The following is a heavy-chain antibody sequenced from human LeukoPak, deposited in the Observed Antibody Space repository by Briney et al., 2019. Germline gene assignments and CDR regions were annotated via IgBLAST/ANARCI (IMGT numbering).Heavy chain of an antibody. CDR1: GGSISSYY. V-gene: IGHV4-59*01. D-gene: IGHD2-15*01. CDR3: ARGSYCSGGSCYSSWYYYYMDV. J-gene: IGHJ6*03. Sequence: SETLSLTCTVSGGSISSYYWSWIRQPPGKGLEWIGYIYYSGSTNYNPSLKSRVTISVDTSKNQFSLKLSSVTVADTAVYYCARGSYCSGGSCYSSWYYYYMDVWGKGTTVTISS. CDR2: IYYSGST.